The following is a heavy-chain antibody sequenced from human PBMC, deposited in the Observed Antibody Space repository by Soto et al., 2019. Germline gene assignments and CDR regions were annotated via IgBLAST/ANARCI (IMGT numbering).Heavy chain of an antibody. J-gene: IGHJ4*02. CDR3: ARVLRYPDGPFDY. CDR1: GGTFSSYA. D-gene: IGHD3-9*01. CDR2: FTPIFGTA. Sequence: QVQLVQSGAEVKKPGSSVRVSCRASGGTFSSYAISWVRQAPGQGLEWMGGFTPIFGTANYAQKFQGRVTITADESTSTAYMELSSLRSEDTAVYYCARVLRYPDGPFDYWGQGTLVTVSS. V-gene: IGHV1-69*01.